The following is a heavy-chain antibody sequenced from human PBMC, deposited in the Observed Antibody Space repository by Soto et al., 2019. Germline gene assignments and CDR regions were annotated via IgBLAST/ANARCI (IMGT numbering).Heavy chain of an antibody. CDR1: GGSISSSNW. CDR3: ARSIAVAGTDYFDY. J-gene: IGHJ4*02. V-gene: IGHV4-4*02. D-gene: IGHD6-19*01. Sequence: PSETLSLTCAVSGGSISSSNWWSWVRQPPGKGLEWIGEIYHSGSTNYNPSLKSRVTISVDTSKNQFSLKLSSVTAADTAVYYCARSIAVAGTDYFDYWGQGTLVTVSS. CDR2: IYHSGST.